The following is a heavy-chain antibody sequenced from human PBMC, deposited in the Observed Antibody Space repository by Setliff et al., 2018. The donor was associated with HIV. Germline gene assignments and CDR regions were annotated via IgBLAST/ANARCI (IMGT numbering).Heavy chain of an antibody. CDR3: ARRERYCSGTTCYRYFQH. V-gene: IGHV4-39*02. CDR2: INHSGTT. D-gene: IGHD2-2*01. Sequence: SETLSLTCTVSGGSISSGSYYWNWIRQTPGKGLEWIREINHSGTTNYNPSLNSRVTISVDTSKKRFSLTLRSATAADTALYFCARRERYCSGTTCYRYFQHWGQGTLVTVSS. CDR1: GGSISSGSYY. J-gene: IGHJ1*01.